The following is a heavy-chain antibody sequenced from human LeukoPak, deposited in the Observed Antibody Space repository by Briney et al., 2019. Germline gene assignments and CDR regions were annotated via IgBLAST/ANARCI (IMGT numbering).Heavy chain of an antibody. V-gene: IGHV3-23*01. CDR3: AKDRGSSSGFDY. J-gene: IGHJ4*02. Sequence: GGSLRLSCAASGFTFSSYAMSWVRRAPGKGLEWVSAISGSGGSTYYADSVKGRFTISRDNSKNTLYLQMNSLRAEDTAVYYCAKDRGSSSGFDYWGQGTLVTVSS. CDR2: ISGSGGST. CDR1: GFTFSSYA. D-gene: IGHD6-6*01.